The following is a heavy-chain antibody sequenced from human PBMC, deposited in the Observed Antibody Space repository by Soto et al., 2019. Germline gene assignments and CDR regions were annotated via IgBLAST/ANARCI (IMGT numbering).Heavy chain of an antibody. CDR2: ICGSGGTT. CDR3: ATFLLVGAFDI. Sequence: PGGSLRLSCAASGFIFNNYAMSWVRQAPGKGLEWVSVICGSGGTTFYADSVKGRFTISRDDSKNTLYLQMNSLRAEDSAVYYCATFLLVGAFDIWGQGTMVTVSS. CDR1: GFIFNNYA. V-gene: IGHV3-23*01. J-gene: IGHJ3*02. D-gene: IGHD1-26*01.